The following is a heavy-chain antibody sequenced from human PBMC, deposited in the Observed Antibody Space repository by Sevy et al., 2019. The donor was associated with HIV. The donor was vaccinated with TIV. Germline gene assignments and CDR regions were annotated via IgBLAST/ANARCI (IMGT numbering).Heavy chain of an antibody. D-gene: IGHD2-15*01. CDR2: IYSGGST. V-gene: IGHV3-53*01. J-gene: IGHJ3*02. CDR1: GFTVSSNY. Sequence: GGSLRLSCAASGFTVSSNYMSWVRQAPGKGLEWVSLIYSGGSTYYADSVKGRFTISRDNSKNTLYLQMNSLRAEDTAVYYCARDLGYCSGGSCYDYAFDIWGQGTMVTVSS. CDR3: ARDLGYCSGGSCYDYAFDI.